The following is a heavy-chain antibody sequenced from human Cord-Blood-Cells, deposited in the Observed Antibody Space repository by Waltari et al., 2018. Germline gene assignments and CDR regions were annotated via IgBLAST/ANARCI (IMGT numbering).Heavy chain of an antibody. V-gene: IGHV3-23*01. Sequence: EVQLLESGGGLVQPGGSLGLSCAASGLTFSSYAMSWVRQAPGKGLVWVSAISGSWSSTYSDDSGTDRFSISRKHSKNTLYLQMNSLRAEDTAVYYCAKEVGATSSSWTDYWGQGTLVTVSS. CDR3: AKEVGATSSSWTDY. D-gene: IGHD6-13*01. CDR1: GLTFSSYA. J-gene: IGHJ4*01. CDR2: ISGSWSST.